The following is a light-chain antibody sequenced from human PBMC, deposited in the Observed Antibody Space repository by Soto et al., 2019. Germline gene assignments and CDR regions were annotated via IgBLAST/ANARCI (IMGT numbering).Light chain of an antibody. V-gene: IGKV1-39*01. CDR3: QHSYNVSYT. CDR2: ATF. J-gene: IGKJ2*01. CDR1: QSINSL. Sequence: DIQMTQSPSSLSASVGDRVSITCRASQSINSLLNWYQQKPGKAPKLLIFATFTLQSGVPSRFSGSGSGTDFTLTISSLQPEDSAIYYCQHSYNVSYTFGQGTRLEIK.